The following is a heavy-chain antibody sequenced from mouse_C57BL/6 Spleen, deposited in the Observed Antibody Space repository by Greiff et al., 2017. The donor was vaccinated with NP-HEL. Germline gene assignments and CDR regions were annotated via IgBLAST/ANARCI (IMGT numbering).Heavy chain of an antibody. Sequence: EVQRVESGGDLVKPGGSLKLSCAASGFTFSSYGMSWVRQTPDKRLEWVATISSGGSYTYYPDSVKGRFTISRDNAKNTLYLQMSSLKSEDTAMYYSARLITTVVAPNAMDYWGQGTSVTVSS. J-gene: IGHJ4*01. CDR3: ARLITTVVAPNAMDY. CDR2: ISSGGSYT. D-gene: IGHD1-1*01. CDR1: GFTFSSYG. V-gene: IGHV5-6*01.